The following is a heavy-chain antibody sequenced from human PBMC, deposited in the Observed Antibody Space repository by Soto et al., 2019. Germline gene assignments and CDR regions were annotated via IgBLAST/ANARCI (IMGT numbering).Heavy chain of an antibody. D-gene: IGHD2-21*01. CDR3: ARGYTRSILSTSLTTSYWFDS. CDR2: INHRGTT. Sequence: QVQLQQWGTGLLKPSETLSLHCAVYGESLRGYYWSWIRQTPAMGLEWIGEINHRGTTNHDSSLKSRAFISIDTSKNQVSLRLNYVTAADTAVYYCARGYTRSILSTSLTTSYWFDSWGQGTLVTVSS. V-gene: IGHV4-34*04. J-gene: IGHJ5*01. CDR1: GESLRGYY.